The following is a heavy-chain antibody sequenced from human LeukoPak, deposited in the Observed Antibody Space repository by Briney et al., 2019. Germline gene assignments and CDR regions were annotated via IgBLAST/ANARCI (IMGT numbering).Heavy chain of an antibody. CDR3: ARDRGRFDP. CDR2: INPSGGGT. CDR1: GYAFTNYY. V-gene: IGHV1-46*01. J-gene: IGHJ5*02. Sequence: ASVKVSCKASGYAFTNYYMHWVRQAPGQGLEWMGIINPSGGGTTYAQKFQGRVTMTRDASTSTVYMELSSLRSEDTAVYYCARDRGRFDPWGQGTLVTVSS. D-gene: IGHD6-13*01.